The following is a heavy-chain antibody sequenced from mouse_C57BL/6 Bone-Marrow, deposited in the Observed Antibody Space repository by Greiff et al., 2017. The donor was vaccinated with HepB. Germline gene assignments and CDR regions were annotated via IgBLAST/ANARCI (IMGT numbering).Heavy chain of an antibody. Sequence: EVKLVESGGGLVKPGGSLKLSCAASGFTFSSYAMSWVRQTPEKRLEWVATISDGGSYTYYPDNVKGRFTISRDNAKNNLYLQMSHLKSEDTAMYYCAREPNWDNYRGQGTTLTVSS. CDR2: ISDGGSYT. CDR3: AREPNWDNY. CDR1: GFTFSSYA. J-gene: IGHJ2*01. D-gene: IGHD4-1*01. V-gene: IGHV5-4*01.